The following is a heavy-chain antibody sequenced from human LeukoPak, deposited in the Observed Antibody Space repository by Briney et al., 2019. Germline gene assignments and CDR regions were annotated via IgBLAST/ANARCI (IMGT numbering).Heavy chain of an antibody. J-gene: IGHJ6*03. V-gene: IGHV3-48*04. D-gene: IGHD6-13*01. CDR2: ISSSSFKI. CDR1: EFSFVRYA. Sequence: GGSLRLSCAASEFSFVRYAMNWVRQAPGKGLEWVSYISSSSFKIGYADSVKGRFTISRDNSKNSLYLQMDSLRVEDTAVYYCVRDPSYGSSWYYYMDAWGKGTTVTVSS. CDR3: VRDPSYGSSWYYYMDA.